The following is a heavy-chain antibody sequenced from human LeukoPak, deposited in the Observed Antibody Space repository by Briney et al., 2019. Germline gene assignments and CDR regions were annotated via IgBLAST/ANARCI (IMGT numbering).Heavy chain of an antibody. J-gene: IGHJ4*02. CDR2: ISSSSSYI. Sequence: PGGSLRLSCAASGLTFNNAWMNWVRQAPGKGLEWVSSISSSSSYIYYADSVKGRFTISRDNAKNSLYLQMNSLRAEDTAVYYCARDLWFGEPDYWGQGTLVTVSS. CDR3: ARDLWFGEPDY. D-gene: IGHD3-10*01. CDR1: GLTFNNAW. V-gene: IGHV3-21*01.